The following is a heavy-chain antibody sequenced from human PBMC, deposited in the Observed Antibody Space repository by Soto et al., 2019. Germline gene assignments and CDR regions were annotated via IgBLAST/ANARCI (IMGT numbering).Heavy chain of an antibody. CDR1: GFTFSRYA. V-gene: IGHV3-23*01. Sequence: EVQLLESGGGLVQPGGSLRLSCAASGFTFSRYAMSWVRQAPGKGLEWVSSVSGSGVSTYYADSVKGRFTVSRDNSKNTVYVQMNSLRADDTAVYHCVKERGDPAGGYYYYGMDVWGQGTTVTVSS. CDR3: VKERGDPAGGYYYYGMDV. J-gene: IGHJ6*02. D-gene: IGHD6-13*01. CDR2: VSGSGVST.